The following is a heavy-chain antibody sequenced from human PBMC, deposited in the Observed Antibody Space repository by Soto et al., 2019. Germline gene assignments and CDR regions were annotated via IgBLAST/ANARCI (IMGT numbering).Heavy chain of an antibody. CDR3: AGGVYDSSGYYGYYFDY. V-gene: IGHV4-59*01. Sequence: PSETLSLTCTVSGGSISSYYWSWIRQPPGKGLEWIGYIYYSGSTNSNPSLKSRVTISVDTSKNQCSLKLSSVTAADTAVYYCAGGVYDSSGYYGYYFDYWGQGTLVTVSS. J-gene: IGHJ4*02. CDR1: GGSISSYY. CDR2: IYYSGST. D-gene: IGHD3-22*01.